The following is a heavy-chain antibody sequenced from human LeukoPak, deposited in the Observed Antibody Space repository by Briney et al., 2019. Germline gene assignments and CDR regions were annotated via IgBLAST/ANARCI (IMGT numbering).Heavy chain of an antibody. Sequence: ASVKVSCKASGYTFTSYGISWVRQDPRQGLEWMGWISAYNGNTNYAQKLQGRVTMTTDTSTRPAYMDLRSLRSDDTAVYYCAKDPNSGCYSVTEPPDYWGQGTLVTVSS. V-gene: IGHV1-18*01. D-gene: IGHD1-26*01. CDR1: GYTFTSYG. CDR3: AKDPNSGCYSVTEPPDY. CDR2: ISAYNGNT. J-gene: IGHJ4*02.